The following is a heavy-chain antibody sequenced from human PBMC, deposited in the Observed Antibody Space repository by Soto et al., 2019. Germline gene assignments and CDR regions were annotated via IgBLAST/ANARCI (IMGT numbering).Heavy chain of an antibody. J-gene: IGHJ4*02. CDR1: GFTFSSYA. Sequence: EVQLLESGGGLVQPGGSLRLSCAASGFTFSSYAMKWVRQAPGKGLEWVSGISGSGGRTYYAESVKGRFTISRDNSQNPLYLHMNSLRAEDTAVYYCAKVGCGSECYYLVDNWGQGILVTVSS. CDR3: AKVGCGSECYYLVDN. CDR2: ISGSGGRT. V-gene: IGHV3-23*01. D-gene: IGHD2-21*01.